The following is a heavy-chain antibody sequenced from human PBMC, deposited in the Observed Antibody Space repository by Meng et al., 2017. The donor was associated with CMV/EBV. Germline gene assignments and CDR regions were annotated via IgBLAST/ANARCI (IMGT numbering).Heavy chain of an antibody. D-gene: IGHD1-7*01. CDR3: ARYPPKELELQGFDP. CDR1: GGSISSSSYY. Sequence: GSLRLSCTVSGGSISSSSYYWGWTRQPPGKGLEWIGSIYYSGSTYYNPSLKSRVTISVDTSKNQFSLKLSSVTAADTAVYYCARYPPKELELQGFDPWGQGTLVTVSS. J-gene: IGHJ5*02. V-gene: IGHV4-39*07. CDR2: IYYSGST.